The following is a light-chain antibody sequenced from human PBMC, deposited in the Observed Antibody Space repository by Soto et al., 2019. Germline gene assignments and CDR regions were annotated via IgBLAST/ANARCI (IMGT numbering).Light chain of an antibody. CDR3: QQYASSSYP. V-gene: IGKV3-20*01. Sequence: EIVLTQSPGTLSLSPVDRATLSCRTSQSVSSSYLAWYQQKPGQAPRLLIYGASRRATGIPDRFSGSGSGTDFTLTISRLEPEDFAVYFCQQYASSSYPFGQGTKLEIK. CDR2: GAS. J-gene: IGKJ2*01. CDR1: QSVSSSY.